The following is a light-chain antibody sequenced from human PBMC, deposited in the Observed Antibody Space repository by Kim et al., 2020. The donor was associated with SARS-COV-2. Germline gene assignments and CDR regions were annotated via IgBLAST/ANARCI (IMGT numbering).Light chain of an antibody. V-gene: IGKV1-8*01. CDR2: AAS. J-gene: IGKJ4*01. CDR3: QQYYSYPRT. CDR1: QSVSSY. Sequence: ASTGDRVTITCRASQSVSSYLAWYQQKPGKAPNLLIYAASTLQSGVPPRFSGSGSGTDFTLTISCLQSEDFATYYCQQYYSYPRTFGGGTKVDIK.